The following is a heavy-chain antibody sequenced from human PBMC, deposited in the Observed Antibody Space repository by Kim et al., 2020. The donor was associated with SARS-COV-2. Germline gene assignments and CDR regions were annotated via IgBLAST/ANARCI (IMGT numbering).Heavy chain of an antibody. V-gene: IGHV2-70*01. CDR2: IDWDDDK. J-gene: IGHJ4*02. Sequence: SGPTLVNPTQTLTLTCTFSGFSLSTSGMCVSWIRQPPGKALEWLALIDWDDDKYYSTSLKTRLTISKDTSKNQVVLTMTNMDPVDTATYYCARTYMQTYYYDSSGYSFDYWGQGTLVTVSS. CDR1: GFSLSTSGMC. D-gene: IGHD3-22*01. CDR3: ARTYMQTYYYDSSGYSFDY.